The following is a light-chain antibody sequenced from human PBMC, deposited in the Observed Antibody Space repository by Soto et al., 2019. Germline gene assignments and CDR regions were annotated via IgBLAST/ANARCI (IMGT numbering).Light chain of an antibody. V-gene: IGKV1-5*03. CDR1: QTISSW. Sequence: DIQMTQSPSTLSASVGDRVTITCRDSQTISSWLAWYQQKQGKAPKLXIYKASTLKSGVQSRFSGSGSGTEFTLTISSLQADDFATYYCQHYNSYSEAFGQGTKVDIK. J-gene: IGKJ1*01. CDR3: QHYNSYSEA. CDR2: KAS.